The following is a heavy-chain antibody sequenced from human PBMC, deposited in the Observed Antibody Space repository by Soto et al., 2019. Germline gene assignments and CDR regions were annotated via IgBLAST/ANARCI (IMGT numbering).Heavy chain of an antibody. V-gene: IGHV1-18*01. CDR2: ISAYNGNT. J-gene: IGHJ6*02. CDR1: GYSFTSYG. Sequence: QVQLVQSGAEVKKPGASVKVSCKASGYSFTSYGISWVRQAPGQGLEWMGWISAYNGNTNYAQKLQGRVTMTTDTPRRTEYLEARRLRSDDTAVYDCERDTGFGESDVWGQGTTVTVSS. D-gene: IGHD3-10*01. CDR3: ERDTGFGESDV.